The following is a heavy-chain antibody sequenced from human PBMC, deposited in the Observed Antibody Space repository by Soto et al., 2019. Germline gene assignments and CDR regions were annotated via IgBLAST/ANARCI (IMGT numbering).Heavy chain of an antibody. J-gene: IGHJ6*03. CDR1: GGSIGSYY. CDR2: MYYSASS. Sequence: QVQLQESGQGLVKPSETLSLTCTVSGGSIGSYYWGWIRQSPVKGLERICYMYYSASSNSNPSLKGRAGIALYRINNQCSLRMDSVTAADTAVYYCARVNSGFEAHRQYYYYTDVWGKGTTVTVSS. D-gene: IGHD5-12*01. V-gene: IGHV4-59*01. CDR3: ARVNSGFEAHRQYYYYTDV.